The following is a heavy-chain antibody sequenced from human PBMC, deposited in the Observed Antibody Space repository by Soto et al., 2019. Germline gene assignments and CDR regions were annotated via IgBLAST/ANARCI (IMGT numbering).Heavy chain of an antibody. CDR2: FIPIFGTA. J-gene: IGHJ4*01. CDR1: RDTFSSSG. V-gene: IGHV1-69*01. Sequence: QVQLEQSGPEVKKPGSSVKVSCKAARDTFSSSGFSWVRQAPGQGLEWMGGFIPIFGTANYAPKFQGRVSMTADEFTTTAYMELSGLRSEDTSMSYCERSGYSYGPNVDWGHGTLVTVSS. CDR3: ERSGYSYGPNVD. D-gene: IGHD5-18*01.